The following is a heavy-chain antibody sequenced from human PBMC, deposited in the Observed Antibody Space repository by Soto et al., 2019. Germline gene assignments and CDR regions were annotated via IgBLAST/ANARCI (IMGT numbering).Heavy chain of an antibody. Sequence: GGSLRLSCTASGVTFSSYAMHWVRQAPGKGLEWVAVISYDGSNKYYADSVKGRFTISRDNSKNTLYLQMNSLRAEDTAVYYCARSEAGYYDSSALGPMDVWGQGTTVTVSS. CDR3: ARSEAGYYDSSALGPMDV. CDR2: ISYDGSNK. CDR1: GVTFSSYA. V-gene: IGHV3-30-3*01. J-gene: IGHJ6*02. D-gene: IGHD3-22*01.